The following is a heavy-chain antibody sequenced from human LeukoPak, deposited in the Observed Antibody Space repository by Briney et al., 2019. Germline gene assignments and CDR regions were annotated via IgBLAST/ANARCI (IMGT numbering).Heavy chain of an antibody. J-gene: IGHJ4*02. CDR1: GITFSSYG. Sequence: GGTLRLSCAASGITFSSYGMSWVRQAPGKGLEWVANIKQDGSEKYYVDSVKGRFTISRDNAKNSLYLQMNSLRAEDTAVYYCARVQPPITMVRGVIINWGQGTLVTVSS. CDR3: ARVQPPITMVRGVIIN. CDR2: IKQDGSEK. V-gene: IGHV3-7*01. D-gene: IGHD3-10*01.